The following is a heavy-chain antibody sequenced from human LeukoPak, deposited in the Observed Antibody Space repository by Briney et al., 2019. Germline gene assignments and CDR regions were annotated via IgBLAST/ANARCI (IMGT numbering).Heavy chain of an antibody. J-gene: IGHJ4*02. CDR3: ARDEARYYDFWSGYDY. Sequence: GGSLRLSCAVSGFTFSSYSMNWVRQAPGKGLEWVSSISSSSSYIYYADSVKGRFTISRDNAKNSLYLQMNSLRAEDTAVYYCARDEARYYDFWSGYDYWGQGTLVTVSS. CDR1: GFTFSSYS. CDR2: ISSSSSYI. V-gene: IGHV3-21*01. D-gene: IGHD3-3*01.